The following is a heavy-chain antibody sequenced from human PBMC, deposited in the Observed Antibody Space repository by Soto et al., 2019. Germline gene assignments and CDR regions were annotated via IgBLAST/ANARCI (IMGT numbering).Heavy chain of an antibody. CDR2: ISSSSSYI. V-gene: IGHV3-21*01. CDR3: ARDGGAAGTATTYNWFDP. CDR1: GFTFSSYS. J-gene: IGHJ5*02. D-gene: IGHD6-13*01. Sequence: VQLVESGGGLVKPGGSLRLSCAASGFTFSSYSMNWVRQSPGKGLVWVSSISSSSSYIYYADSVKGRFTISRDNGKNSLYLQMNSLRAEDTSVYYCARDGGAAGTATTYNWFDPWGQGTLVTVSS.